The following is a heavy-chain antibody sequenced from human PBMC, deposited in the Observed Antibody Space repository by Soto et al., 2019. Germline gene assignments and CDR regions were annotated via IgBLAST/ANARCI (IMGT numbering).Heavy chain of an antibody. Sequence: QVQLQESGPGLVKPSQTLSLTCTVSGGSISSGAHYWSWIRQLPGKGLEWIGNIYYSGSNYYNPSLKSRVTISVDTSNHQSSLNLSSVTAADTAIYYCARDRYGVPRGDYFDSWGQGILVTVSS. CDR2: IYYSGSN. D-gene: IGHD4-17*01. CDR1: GGSISSGAHY. V-gene: IGHV4-31*03. CDR3: ARDRYGVPRGDYFDS. J-gene: IGHJ4*02.